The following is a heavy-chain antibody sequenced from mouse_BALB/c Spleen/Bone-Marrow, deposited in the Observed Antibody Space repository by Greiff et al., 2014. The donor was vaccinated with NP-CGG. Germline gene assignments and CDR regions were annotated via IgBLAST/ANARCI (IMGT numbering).Heavy chain of an antibody. CDR2: IWAGGST. CDR1: GFSLTNYG. Sequence: VQLVESGPGLEAPSQSLSITCTVSGFSLTNYGVHWVRQPPGKGLEWLGVIWAGGSTNYNSALMSRLSISKDNSKSQVFLQMNSLQTDDTAMYYCAREGGTGFASWGQGTLVTVSA. J-gene: IGHJ3*01. CDR3: AREGGTGFAS. V-gene: IGHV2-9*02. D-gene: IGHD4-1*01.